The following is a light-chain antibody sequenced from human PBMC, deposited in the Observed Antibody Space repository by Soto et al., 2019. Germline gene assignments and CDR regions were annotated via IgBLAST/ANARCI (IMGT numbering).Light chain of an antibody. CDR3: QQPPDT. Sequence: DIQMTQSPSTLSASVGDRVTITCRASQSISSWLAWYQQKPGKAPKLLIYKASSLESGVPSRFSGSGSGTEFTLTISSLQPDDFATYYCQQPPDTFGGGTKVEIK. J-gene: IGKJ4*01. V-gene: IGKV1-5*03. CDR2: KAS. CDR1: QSISSW.